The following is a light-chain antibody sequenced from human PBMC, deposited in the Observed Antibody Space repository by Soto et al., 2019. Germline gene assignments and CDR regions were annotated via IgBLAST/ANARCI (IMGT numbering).Light chain of an antibody. CDR3: GTWDSSLSSWV. J-gene: IGLJ3*02. Sequence: QSVLTQPPSVSAAPGHTVTISCSGSSSNIGNNYVSWYQQLPGTAPKLLIYENNKRPSGIPDRFSGSKSGTSATLGITGLQTGDEADYYCGTWDSSLSSWVFGGGTKLTVL. V-gene: IGLV1-51*02. CDR1: SSNIGNNY. CDR2: ENN.